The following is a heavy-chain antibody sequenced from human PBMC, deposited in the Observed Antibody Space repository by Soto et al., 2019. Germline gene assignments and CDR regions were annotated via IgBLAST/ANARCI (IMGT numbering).Heavy chain of an antibody. CDR1: GGTFSSYA. J-gene: IGHJ5*02. Sequence: QVQLVQSGAEVKKPGSSVKVSCKASGGTFSSYAISWVRQAPGQGLEWMGGIIPIFGTANYAQKFQGRVTITADESTSTAYMELSSLRSEDTAVYYCARARGRITTVRGVPVPFDPWGQGTLVTVSS. D-gene: IGHD3-10*01. CDR2: IIPIFGTA. CDR3: ARARGRITTVRGVPVPFDP. V-gene: IGHV1-69*01.